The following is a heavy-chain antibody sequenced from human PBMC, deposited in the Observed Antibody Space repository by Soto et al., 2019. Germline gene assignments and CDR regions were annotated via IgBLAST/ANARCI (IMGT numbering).Heavy chain of an antibody. CDR1: GYTFTNND. V-gene: IGHV1-8*01. D-gene: IGHD3-10*01. CDR2: MNPGSGDT. J-gene: IGHJ5*02. CDR3: AKMATFGSLNWFDP. Sequence: ASVKVSCKASGYTFTNNDVSWVRQATGQGLEWMGWMNPGSGDTGYAQKFQGRVTMTRDISIATAYMELSSLRSDDTAIYYCAKMATFGSLNWFDPWGQGYLVTLSS.